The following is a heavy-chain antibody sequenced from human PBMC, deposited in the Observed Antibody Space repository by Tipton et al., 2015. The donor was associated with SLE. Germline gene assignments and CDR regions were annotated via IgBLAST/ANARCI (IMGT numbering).Heavy chain of an antibody. CDR2: INHSGST. D-gene: IGHD1-26*01. Sequence: TLSLTCAVYGGSFSGYYWSWIRQPPGKGLEWIGEINHSGSTNYNPSLKSRVTISVDTSKSQFSLKLSSVTAADTAVYYCARAPEGATPWFDPWGQGTLVTVSS. CDR3: ARAPEGATPWFDP. V-gene: IGHV4-34*01. CDR1: GGSFSGYY. J-gene: IGHJ5*02.